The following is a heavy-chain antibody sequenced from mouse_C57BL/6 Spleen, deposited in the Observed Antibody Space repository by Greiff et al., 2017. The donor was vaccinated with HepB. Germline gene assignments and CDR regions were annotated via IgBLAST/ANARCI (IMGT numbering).Heavy chain of an antibody. CDR3: GGMVTSVRYFDV. V-gene: IGHV8-8*01. CDR1: GFSLSTFGMG. J-gene: IGHJ1*03. Sequence: QVTLKVSGPGILQPSQTLSLTCSFSGFSLSTFGMGLGWIRQPSGKGLEWLAHIWWDDDKYYNPALKSRITISKDTSKNQVFLKIANVDTADTAAYYCGGMVTSVRYFDVWGTGTTVTVSS. D-gene: IGHD2-2*01. CDR2: IWWDDDK.